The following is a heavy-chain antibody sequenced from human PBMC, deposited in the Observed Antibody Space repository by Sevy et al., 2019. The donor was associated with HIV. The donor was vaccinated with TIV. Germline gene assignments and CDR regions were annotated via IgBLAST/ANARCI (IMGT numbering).Heavy chain of an antibody. CDR1: GFTFSSYG. J-gene: IGHJ6*02. V-gene: IGHV3-30*18. Sequence: GGSLRLSCAASGFTFSSYGMHWVRQAPGKGLEWVAVISYDGSNKYYADSVKGRFTISRDNSKNTLYLQMNSLRAEDTAVYYCAKIGEFWSGYYLGGNNYYYYYGMDVWGQGTTVTVSS. CDR2: ISYDGSNK. D-gene: IGHD3-3*01. CDR3: AKIGEFWSGYYLGGNNYYYYYGMDV.